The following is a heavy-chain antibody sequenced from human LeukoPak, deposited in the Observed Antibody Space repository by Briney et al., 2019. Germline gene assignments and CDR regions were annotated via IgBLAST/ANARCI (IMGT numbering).Heavy chain of an antibody. V-gene: IGHV3-30*02. CDR2: IRYDGSNK. CDR3: AKEKEYGDGYKVGYFQH. CDR1: GFTFSSYG. J-gene: IGHJ1*01. D-gene: IGHD5-24*01. Sequence: GGSLRLSCAASGFTFSSYGMHWVRQAPGKGLEWVAFIRYDGSNKYYADSVKGRFTITRDNSKNSLYLQMNSLRAEDTAVYYCAKEKEYGDGYKVGYFQHWGQGTLVTVSS.